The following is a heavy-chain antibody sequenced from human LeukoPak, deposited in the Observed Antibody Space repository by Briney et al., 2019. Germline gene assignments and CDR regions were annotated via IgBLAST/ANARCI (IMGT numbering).Heavy chain of an antibody. CDR1: GGSFSGYY. CDR2: IYQSGSA. Sequence: PSETLSLTCAVYGGSFSGYYWSWIRQPPGGGMEWIGFIYQSGSASYNPSLQSRVTISIDKSKNQFSLNLSSVTAADTAVYYCARNSYYDNSGEGAFDIWGQGTMVTVSS. CDR3: ARNSYYDNSGEGAFDI. J-gene: IGHJ3*02. V-gene: IGHV4-34*01. D-gene: IGHD3-22*01.